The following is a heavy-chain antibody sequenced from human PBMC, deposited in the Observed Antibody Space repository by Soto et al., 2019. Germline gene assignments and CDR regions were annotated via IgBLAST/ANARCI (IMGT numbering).Heavy chain of an antibody. Sequence: QGQLQESGPGLVKPSGTLSLTCTVSGGSMTSSNWWNWVRQSAGKGLEWIGEAHHIGHTNYNPSLDSRITISVDKSKNHFALKLSSVTAADTAVYYCARSEATGLDYWGQGTLVTVSS. J-gene: IGHJ4*02. CDR1: GGSMTSSNW. V-gene: IGHV4-4*02. CDR2: AHHIGHT. CDR3: ARSEATGLDY. D-gene: IGHD1-26*01.